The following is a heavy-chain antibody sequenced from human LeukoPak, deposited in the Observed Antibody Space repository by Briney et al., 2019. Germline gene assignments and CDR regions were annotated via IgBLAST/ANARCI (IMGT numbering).Heavy chain of an antibody. CDR3: ATTHHYYDSSGFYYSSDAFDI. CDR1: GFTFSSYT. D-gene: IGHD3-22*01. CDR2: ISSTSDYT. J-gene: IGHJ3*02. V-gene: IGHV3-21*01. Sequence: GGSLRLSCAASGFTFSSYTMNWVRQAPGKGLEWVSSISSTSDYTYYADSVKGRFTNSRDNAKRSLELHMSSLRVEDTAVYYCATTHHYYDSSGFYYSSDAFDIWGQGTMVTVSS.